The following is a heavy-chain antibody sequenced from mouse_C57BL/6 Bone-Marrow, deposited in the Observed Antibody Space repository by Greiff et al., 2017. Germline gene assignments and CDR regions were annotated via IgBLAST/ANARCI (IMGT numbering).Heavy chain of an antibody. Sequence: VQLQQSGAELVKPGASVKISCKASGYAFSSYWMNWVKQRPGKGLEWIGQIFPGDGDTNYNGKFKGKATLTADKSSSTAYMQLSSLTSEDSAVYYCARDDYYGRAYFDYWGQGTTLTVSS. D-gene: IGHD1-1*01. CDR2: IFPGDGDT. CDR1: GYAFSSYW. J-gene: IGHJ2*01. CDR3: ARDDYYGRAYFDY. V-gene: IGHV1-80*01.